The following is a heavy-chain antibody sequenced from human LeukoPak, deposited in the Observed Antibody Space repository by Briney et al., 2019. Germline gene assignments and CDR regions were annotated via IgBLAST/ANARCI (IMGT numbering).Heavy chain of an antibody. V-gene: IGHV4-30-2*01. CDR1: GGSISSGGYY. D-gene: IGHD2-2*01. J-gene: IGHJ4*02. Sequence: SETLSLTCTVSGGSISSGGYYWSWIRQPPGKGLEWIGYIYHSGSTYYNPSLKSRVTISVDRSKNQFSLKLSSVTAADTAVYYCARVTPSKDCSSTSCSADYFDYWGQGTLVTVSS. CDR3: ARVTPSKDCSSTSCSADYFDY. CDR2: IYHSGST.